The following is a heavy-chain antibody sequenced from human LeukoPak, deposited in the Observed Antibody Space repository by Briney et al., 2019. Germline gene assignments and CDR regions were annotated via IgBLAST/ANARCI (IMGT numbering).Heavy chain of an antibody. D-gene: IGHD6-13*01. CDR1: GFTFSSSA. CDR3: GKDFSRSWLF. CDR2: ISESGAHT. V-gene: IGHV3-23*01. Sequence: GGSLRLSCAGSGFTFSSSAMTWVRQAPGKGLEWVSSISESGAHTYYADSVKGRFTISRDDSKNTLYLQMNSLRADDTAVYYCGKDFSRSWLFWGQGTLVTVSS. J-gene: IGHJ4*02.